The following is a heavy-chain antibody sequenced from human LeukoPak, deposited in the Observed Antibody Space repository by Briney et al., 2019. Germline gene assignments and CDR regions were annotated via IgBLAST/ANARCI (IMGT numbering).Heavy chain of an antibody. D-gene: IGHD1-26*01. V-gene: IGHV4-39*07. J-gene: IGHJ4*02. Sequence: SETLSLTCTVSGGCISSSSYYWGWIRQPPGKGLEWIGSIYYSGSTYYNPSLKSRVTISVDTSKNQFSLKLSSVTAADTAVYYCARGGSYQFDYWGQGTLVTVSS. CDR2: IYYSGST. CDR1: GGCISSSSYY. CDR3: ARGGSYQFDY.